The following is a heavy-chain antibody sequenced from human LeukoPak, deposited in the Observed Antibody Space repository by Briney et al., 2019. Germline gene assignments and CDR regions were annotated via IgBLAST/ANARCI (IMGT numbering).Heavy chain of an antibody. Sequence: GGSLRLSCAASGFICSNYAMSWVRQAPGKGLEWVSAMSGSGGSTYYADSVKGRFTTSRDNSKNTLYLQMSSLRAEDTAVYYCAKDHGFGGWDLDYWGQGTLVTVSS. CDR2: MSGSGGST. CDR1: GFICSNYA. D-gene: IGHD6-19*01. J-gene: IGHJ4*02. V-gene: IGHV3-23*01. CDR3: AKDHGFGGWDLDY.